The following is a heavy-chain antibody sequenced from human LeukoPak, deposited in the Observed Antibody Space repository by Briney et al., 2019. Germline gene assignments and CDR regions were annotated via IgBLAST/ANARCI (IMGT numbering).Heavy chain of an antibody. V-gene: IGHV3-7*03. J-gene: IGHJ6*02. CDR1: GFTFNNYW. CDR2: IKQDESEK. CDR3: AKDMGGSRDLLHCLGMDV. D-gene: IGHD1-26*01. Sequence: GGSLRVFCAASGFTFNNYWMTWVRQAPGKGLEWVANIKQDESEKYYVDSVKGRFTISRDNAKNSLYLQMNSLRAEDTALYYCAKDMGGSRDLLHCLGMDVWGQGTTVTVSS.